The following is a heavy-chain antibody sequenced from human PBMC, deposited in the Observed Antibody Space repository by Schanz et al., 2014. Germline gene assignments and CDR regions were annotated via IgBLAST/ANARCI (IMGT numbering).Heavy chain of an antibody. J-gene: IGHJ4*02. Sequence: QVQLVQSGAEVKKPGASVKVSCKASGYTFTTYAMSWVRQAPGQGLEWMGWISAYNGNTKYPQKLQGRVTMTTDTFTSTAYMELRSLRSDDTAVYYCARDAADFYDILTEEDYWGQGTLVTVSS. CDR3: ARDAADFYDILTEEDY. V-gene: IGHV1-18*01. D-gene: IGHD3-9*01. CDR1: GYTFTTYA. CDR2: ISAYNGNT.